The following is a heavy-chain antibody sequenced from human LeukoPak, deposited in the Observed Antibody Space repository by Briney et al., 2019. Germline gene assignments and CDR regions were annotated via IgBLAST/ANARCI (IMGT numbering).Heavy chain of an antibody. J-gene: IGHJ5*02. V-gene: IGHV3-30*02. CDR1: GFTFSSCG. D-gene: IGHD2-2*01. CDR2: IRYDGSNK. Sequence: GGSLRLSCAASGFTFSSCGMHWVRQAPGKGLEWVAFIRYDGSNKYYADSVKGRFTISRDNSKNTLYLQMNSLRAEDTAVYYCAKGKYCSSTSCMLGLNWFDPWGQGTLVTVSS. CDR3: AKGKYCSSTSCMLGLNWFDP.